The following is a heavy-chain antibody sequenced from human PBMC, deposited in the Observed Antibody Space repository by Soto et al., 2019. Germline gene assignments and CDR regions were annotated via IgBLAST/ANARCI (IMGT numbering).Heavy chain of an antibody. D-gene: IGHD2-8*01. CDR2: IYYSGST. Sequence: QVQLQESGPGLVKPSQTLSLTCTVSGGSISSGGYYWSWIRQHPGKGLEWIGYIYYSGSTSYNPSLKGRVTISVDTSKNYFSLKLSSVTAADTAVYYCARDMNGVLGMGHWGQGTLVTVSS. CDR1: GGSISSGGYY. J-gene: IGHJ4*02. V-gene: IGHV4-31*03. CDR3: ARDMNGVLGMGH.